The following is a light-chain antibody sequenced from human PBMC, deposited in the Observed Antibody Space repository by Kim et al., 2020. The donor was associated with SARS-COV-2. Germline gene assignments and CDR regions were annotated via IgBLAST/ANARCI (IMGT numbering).Light chain of an antibody. CDR2: GAS. J-gene: IGKJ1*01. CDR3: QQYGSSPWT. Sequence: EIVLTQSPGTLSLSPGERATLSCRASQSVGSSYLAWYKQKPGQAPRLLIYGASSRATGSPDRFSGSGSGTDFTLTISRLEPEDFAVYYCQQYGSSPWTFGQGTKVDIK. V-gene: IGKV3-20*01. CDR1: QSVGSSY.